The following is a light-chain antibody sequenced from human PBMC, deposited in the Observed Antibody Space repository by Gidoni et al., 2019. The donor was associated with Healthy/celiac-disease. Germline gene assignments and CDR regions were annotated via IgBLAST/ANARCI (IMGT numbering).Light chain of an antibody. Sequence: IVLTPSPATLSLSPGERATLSCRASQSVSSYLAWYQQKPGQAPRLLIYDASNRATGIPARFSGSGSGTDFTLTISSLEPEDFAVYYCQQRSNWRTFGGGTKVEIK. CDR2: DAS. CDR1: QSVSSY. CDR3: QQRSNWRT. V-gene: IGKV3-11*01. J-gene: IGKJ4*01.